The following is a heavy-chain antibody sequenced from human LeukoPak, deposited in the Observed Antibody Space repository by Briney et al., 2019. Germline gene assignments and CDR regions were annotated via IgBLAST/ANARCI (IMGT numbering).Heavy chain of an antibody. Sequence: GSLRLSCAASGFTFSSYAMHWVRQAPGKGLEWVAVISYDGSNKYYADSVKGRFTISRDNSKNTLYLQMNSLRAEDTAVYYCARGLYDSSGYYDYWGQGTLVTVSS. D-gene: IGHD3-22*01. CDR3: ARGLYDSSGYYDY. V-gene: IGHV3-30-3*01. CDR2: ISYDGSNK. CDR1: GFTFSSYA. J-gene: IGHJ4*02.